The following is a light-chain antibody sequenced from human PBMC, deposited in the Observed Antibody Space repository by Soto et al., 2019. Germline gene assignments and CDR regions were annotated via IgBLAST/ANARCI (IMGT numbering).Light chain of an antibody. V-gene: IGKV1-5*03. CDR1: QSISSW. J-gene: IGKJ2*01. CDR2: KAS. Sequence: DIQMTQSPSTLSASVGDRVTITCRASQSISSWLAWYQQKPGKAPKLLIYKASSLESGVPSRFSGSESGTELTLTISSLQPDDFATYYCQQYNTYSYTLGQGTKLEIK. CDR3: QQYNTYSYT.